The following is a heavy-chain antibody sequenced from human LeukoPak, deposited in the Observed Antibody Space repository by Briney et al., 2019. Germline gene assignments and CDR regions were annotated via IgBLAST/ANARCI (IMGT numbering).Heavy chain of an antibody. J-gene: IGHJ4*02. CDR2: IHFRGST. Sequence: SETLSLTCTVSGGSISTIAYYWGWIRQPPGKGLEWIGSIHFRGSTYYSASLKGRVTISVDTSKNQFSLKLSSVTAADTAVYYWARGMGIAAAYFDYWGQGTLVTVSS. V-gene: IGHV4-39*07. D-gene: IGHD6-13*01. CDR3: ARGMGIAAAYFDY. CDR1: GGSISTIAYY.